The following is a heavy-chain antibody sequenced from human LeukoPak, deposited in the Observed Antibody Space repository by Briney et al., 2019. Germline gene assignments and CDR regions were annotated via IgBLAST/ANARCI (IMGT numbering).Heavy chain of an antibody. CDR2: IYYSGST. Sequence: SETLSLTCTVSSDSIYSSNYYWGWIRQPPGKGLEWIGSIYYSGSTYYNSSLKSRVTISVDTSKNQFSLKLSSLTAADTAVYYCARAAYCGGDCYPFDYWGQETLVTVFS. D-gene: IGHD2-21*02. J-gene: IGHJ4*02. V-gene: IGHV4-39*01. CDR1: SDSIYSSNYY. CDR3: ARAAYCGGDCYPFDY.